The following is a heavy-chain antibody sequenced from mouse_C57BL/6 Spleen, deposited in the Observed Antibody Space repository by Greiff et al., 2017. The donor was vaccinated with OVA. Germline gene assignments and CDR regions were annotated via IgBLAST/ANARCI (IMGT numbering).Heavy chain of an antibody. CDR3: ARLVTTEGYFDD. V-gene: IGHV1-20*01. J-gene: IGHJ2*01. CDR1: GYSFTGYF. Sequence: EVQLQQSGPELVKPGDSVKISCKASGYSFTGYFMNWVMQSHGKSLEWIGRINPYNGDTFYHQKFKGKATLTVDKSSSTAYMELRSLTSEDSAVYYCARLVTTEGYFDDWGNGTTLTVSS. D-gene: IGHD2-3*01. CDR2: INPYNGDT.